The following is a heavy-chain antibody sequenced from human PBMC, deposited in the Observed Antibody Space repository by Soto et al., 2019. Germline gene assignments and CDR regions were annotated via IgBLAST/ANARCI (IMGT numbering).Heavy chain of an antibody. Sequence: GGSLRLSCAASGFTFSDYYMSWIRQAPGKGLEWVSYISSSGSTIYYADSVKGRFTISRDNAKNSLYLQMNSLRAEDTAVYYCARVSMELLHYYYGMDVWGQGTTVTVSS. CDR2: ISSSGSTI. CDR1: GFTFSDYY. V-gene: IGHV3-11*01. D-gene: IGHD1-7*01. CDR3: ARVSMELLHYYYGMDV. J-gene: IGHJ6*02.